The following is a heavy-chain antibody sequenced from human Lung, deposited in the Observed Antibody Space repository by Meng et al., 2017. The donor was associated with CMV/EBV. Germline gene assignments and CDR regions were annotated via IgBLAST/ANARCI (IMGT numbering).Heavy chain of an antibody. CDR1: GFTFSSYA. J-gene: IGHJ3*02. V-gene: IGHV3-23*01. Sequence: GESLKISCGASGFTFSSYAVSWVHQAPGKGLQWVSSISSSGNNTYYADSVKGRFTISRDNSMNTLYLQMNSLRAEDTAVYYCATKQLYCTSTSCYSGAFDMWGRGPMVTVSS. CDR3: ATKQLYCTSTSCYSGAFDM. CDR2: ISSSGNNT. D-gene: IGHD2-2*02.